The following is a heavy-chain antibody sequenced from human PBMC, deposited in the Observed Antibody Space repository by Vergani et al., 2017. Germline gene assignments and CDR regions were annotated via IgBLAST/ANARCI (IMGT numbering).Heavy chain of an antibody. V-gene: IGHV5-51*03. D-gene: IGHD4-17*01. CDR2: IYPGDSDT. J-gene: IGHJ5*02. CDR1: GYNFTSYW. CDR3: ARTMTTVTNWFDP. Sequence: EVQLVQSGAEVKKPGESLKISCKTSGYNFTSYWIGWVRQMPGKGLEWMGIIYPGDSDTRYSPSFQGQVTISVDKSISTAYLQWSSLKASDTAMYYCARTMTTVTNWFDPWGQGTLVTVSS.